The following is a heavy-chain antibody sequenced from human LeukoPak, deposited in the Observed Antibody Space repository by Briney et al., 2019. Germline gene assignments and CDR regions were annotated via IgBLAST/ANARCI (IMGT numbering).Heavy chain of an antibody. V-gene: IGHV1-69*05. Sequence: ASVKVSCKASGGTFSSYAISWVRQAPGQGLEWMGRIIPIFGTANYAQKFQGRVTITTDESTSTAYMELSSLRSEDTAVYYCARGYDYYDSSGTFYYWGQGTLVTVSS. CDR3: ARGYDYYDSSGTFYY. CDR2: IIPIFGTA. D-gene: IGHD3-22*01. J-gene: IGHJ4*02. CDR1: GGTFSSYA.